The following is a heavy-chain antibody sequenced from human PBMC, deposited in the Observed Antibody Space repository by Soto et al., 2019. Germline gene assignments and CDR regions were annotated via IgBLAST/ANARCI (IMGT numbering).Heavy chain of an antibody. CDR3: ARDRIGFLGGFDYYYGMDV. CDR2: IMPIMGTT. Sequence: QLMQSGAEVRKPGSSVRVPCKASGGTFSSYAIGWVRQAPGQGLEWMGGIMPIMGTTNYAQKFQGRVTITADESANTVYLEVSSLRSADTVVYYCARDRIGFLGGFDYYYGMDVWGQGTTVTVSS. V-gene: IGHV1-69*12. J-gene: IGHJ6*02. CDR1: GGTFSSYA. D-gene: IGHD3-3*01.